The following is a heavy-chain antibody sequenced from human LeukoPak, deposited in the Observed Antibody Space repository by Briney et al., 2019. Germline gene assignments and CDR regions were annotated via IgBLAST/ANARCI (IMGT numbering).Heavy chain of an antibody. J-gene: IGHJ4*02. CDR3: ARDQVVATLAHFDY. CDR1: XYTFTSYG. D-gene: IGHD5-12*01. V-gene: IGHV1-18*01. CDR2: ISAYNGNT. Sequence: SVXVSXKASXYTFTSYGISWVRQAPGQGLEWMGWISAYNGNTNYAQKLQGRVTMTTDTSTSTAYMELRSLRSDDTAVYYCARDQVVATLAHFDYWGQGTLVTVSS.